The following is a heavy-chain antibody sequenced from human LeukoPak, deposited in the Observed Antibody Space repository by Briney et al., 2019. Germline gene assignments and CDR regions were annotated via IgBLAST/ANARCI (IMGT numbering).Heavy chain of an antibody. CDR1: GFTFSSYA. D-gene: IGHD4-17*01. V-gene: IGHV3-30-3*01. Sequence: GGSLRLSCAASGFTFSSYAMHWVRQAPGKELEWVAVISYDGSNKYYADSVKGRFTISRDSSKNTLYLQMNSLRTEDTAVYYCAKVPPRIDYGDPLTGYWGQGTLVTVSS. J-gene: IGHJ4*02. CDR3: AKVPPRIDYGDPLTGY. CDR2: ISYDGSNK.